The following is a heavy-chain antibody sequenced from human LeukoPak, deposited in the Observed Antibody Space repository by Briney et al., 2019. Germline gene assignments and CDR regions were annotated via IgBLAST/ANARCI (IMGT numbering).Heavy chain of an antibody. Sequence: PSETLSLTCTVSGGSISSDNYQWSRIRQPPGKGLEWIGYINYSGSTYYNPSLKSRVTISVDTSKNHFSLKLSSVTAADTAVYYCARYGSGSTWFDPWGLGTLVTVSS. CDR1: GGSISSDNYQ. CDR2: INYSGST. CDR3: ARYGSGSTWFDP. D-gene: IGHD3-10*01. J-gene: IGHJ5*02. V-gene: IGHV4-30-4*01.